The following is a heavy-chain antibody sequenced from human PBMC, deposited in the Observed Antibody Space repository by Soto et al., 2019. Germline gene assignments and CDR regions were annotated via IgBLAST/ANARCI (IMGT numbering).Heavy chain of an antibody. V-gene: IGHV3-23*01. D-gene: IGHD4-17*01. Sequence: EVQLLESGGDLVQPGGSLRLSCAASGFTFSGYAMSWVRQAPGKGLEWVSYIGGSGSTTYYADSVKGRFTISRDNSKNTVDLQMNSLRAEDTAVYYCAKDSTVTTSLYFYYYGFDVWGQGTTVTVSS. CDR1: GFTFSGYA. J-gene: IGHJ6*02. CDR3: AKDSTVTTSLYFYYYGFDV. CDR2: IGGSGSTT.